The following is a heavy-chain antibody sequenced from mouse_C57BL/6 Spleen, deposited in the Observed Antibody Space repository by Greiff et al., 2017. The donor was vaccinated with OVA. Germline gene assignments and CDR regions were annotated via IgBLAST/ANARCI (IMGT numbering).Heavy chain of an antibody. CDR2: IWGGGSK. V-gene: IGHV2-9*01. CDR1: GFSLTSYG. Sequence: VHLVESGPGLVAPSQSLSITCTVSGFSLTSYGLDWVRQPPGKGLELRGVIWGGGSKNYNSALMSRLSLIKDNGKSQVFLKMNSLQTDDTAMYYCAKQGAYYAMDYWGQGPSVTVSS. CDR3: AKQGAYYAMDY. J-gene: IGHJ4*01.